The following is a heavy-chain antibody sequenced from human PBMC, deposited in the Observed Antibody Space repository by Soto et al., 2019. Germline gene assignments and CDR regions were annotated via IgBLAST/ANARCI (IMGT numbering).Heavy chain of an antibody. Sequence: GASVKVSCKASGYTFTHYHVYWVRQAPGRGLEWLGMINPSGGSTTYAQNLQGRVTMTRDTSTNTVYMELSSLRSEGTAVYYCAREAINSSGYSRYLQHWGQGTLVTVS. CDR1: GYTFTHYH. J-gene: IGHJ1*01. CDR2: INPSGGST. V-gene: IGHV1-46*01. CDR3: AREAINSSGYSRYLQH. D-gene: IGHD3-22*01.